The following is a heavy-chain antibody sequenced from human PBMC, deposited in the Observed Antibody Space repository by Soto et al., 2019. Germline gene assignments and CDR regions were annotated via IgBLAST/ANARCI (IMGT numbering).Heavy chain of an antibody. D-gene: IGHD2-15*01. CDR1: GFTFSSYS. Sequence: GGSLRLSCAASGFTFSSYSMNWVRQAPGKGLEWVSSISSSSSYIYYADSVKGRFTISRDNAKNSLYLQMNSLRAEDTAVYYCARPGVVAATRISDYYYYMDVWGKGTTVTVSS. CDR3: ARPGVVAATRISDYYYYMDV. CDR2: ISSSSSYI. V-gene: IGHV3-21*01. J-gene: IGHJ6*03.